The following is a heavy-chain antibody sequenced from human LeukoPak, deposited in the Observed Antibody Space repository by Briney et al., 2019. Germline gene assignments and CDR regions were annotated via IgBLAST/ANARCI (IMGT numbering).Heavy chain of an antibody. V-gene: IGHV4-59*01. CDR2: ISYSGST. CDR3: ARYIWGSYPTFEDY. CDR1: GGSISSYY. Sequence: SETLSLTCTVSGGSISSYYWSWIRQPPGKGLEWIGYISYSGSTNYNPSLKSRVTIPVDTSKNQFSLKLSSVTAADTAVYYCARYIWGSYPTFEDYWGQGTLVTVSS. J-gene: IGHJ4*02. D-gene: IGHD3-16*02.